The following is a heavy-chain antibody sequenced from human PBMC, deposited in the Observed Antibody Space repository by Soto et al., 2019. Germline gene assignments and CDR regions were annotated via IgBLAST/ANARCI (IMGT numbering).Heavy chain of an antibody. D-gene: IGHD6-6*01. CDR3: ARMSLAARHLDP. CDR2: INHSGST. J-gene: IGHJ5*02. Sequence: SETLSLTCAVYGGSFSGYYWSWIRQPPGKGLEWIGEINHSGSTNYNPSLKSRVTISVDTSKNQFSLKLSSVTAADTAVYYCARMSLAARHLDPWGQGTLVTVSS. CDR1: GGSFSGYY. V-gene: IGHV4-34*01.